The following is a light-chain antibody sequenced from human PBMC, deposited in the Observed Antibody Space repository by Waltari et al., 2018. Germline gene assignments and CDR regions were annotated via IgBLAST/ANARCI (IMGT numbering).Light chain of an antibody. CDR2: RND. J-gene: IGLJ1*01. V-gene: IGLV1-47*01. CDR3: ATWDDSLGGAI. Sequence: QSVLIQPPSVSGPPGQRVTISCSGSGSTIGSTYVYWYEHLPGTAPKLLIYRNDQRPSGVPDRFSGSKSGTSASLAISGLRSEDEADFYCATWDDSLGGAIFGPGTKVTVL. CDR1: GSTIGSTY.